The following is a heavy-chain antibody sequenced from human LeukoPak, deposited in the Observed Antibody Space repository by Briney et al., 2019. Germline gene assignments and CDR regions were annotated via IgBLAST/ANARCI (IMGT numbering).Heavy chain of an antibody. J-gene: IGHJ4*02. CDR3: ARLSSCTNGVCFYYFDY. D-gene: IGHD2-8*01. V-gene: IGHV4-30-2*03. CDR1: GGSISSGGYY. Sequence: SETLSLTCTVSGGSISSGGYYWSWIRQPPGKGLEWIGYIYHSGSTYYNPSLKSRVTISVDTSKNQFSLKLSSVTAADTAVYYCARLSSCTNGVCFYYFDYWGQGTLVTVSS. CDR2: IYHSGST.